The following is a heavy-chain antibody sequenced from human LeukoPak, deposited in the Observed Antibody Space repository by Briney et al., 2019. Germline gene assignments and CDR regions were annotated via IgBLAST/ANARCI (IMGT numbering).Heavy chain of an antibody. CDR1: GFTFSDYY. D-gene: IGHD6-19*01. Sequence: GGSLRLSCAASGFTFSDYYMSWMRQAPGKGLEWVSYISSRGTTAYYADSVKGRFTISRDNAKNSLYLQVNSLRAEDTAVYYCTRDKYSSGWYSDYWGQGTLVTVSS. J-gene: IGHJ4*02. CDR2: ISSRGTTA. CDR3: TRDKYSSGWYSDY. V-gene: IGHV3-11*01.